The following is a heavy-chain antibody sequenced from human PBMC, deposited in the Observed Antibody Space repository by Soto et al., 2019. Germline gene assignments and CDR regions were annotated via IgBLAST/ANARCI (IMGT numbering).Heavy chain of an antibody. V-gene: IGHV3-48*01. CDR3: ARDESSSWPHYYYYGMGV. CDR2: IGIGSSTK. D-gene: IGHD6-13*01. CDR1: GFTFSSYW. J-gene: IGHJ6*02. Sequence: GGSLRLSCSGSGFTFSSYWMSWVRQAPGKGLEWVSYIGIGSSTKYYADSVKGRFTISRDNAKNSLYLQMNSLRAEDTAVYYGARDESSSWPHYYYYGMGVWGQG.